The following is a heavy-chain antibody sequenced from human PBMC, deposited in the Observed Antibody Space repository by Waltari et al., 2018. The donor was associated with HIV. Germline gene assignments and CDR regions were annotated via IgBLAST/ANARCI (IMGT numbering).Heavy chain of an antibody. CDR2: ITWNSGRT. CDR3: AKSDIDYGMDV. J-gene: IGHJ6*02. CDR1: GFTFDDYA. Sequence: EVQLVESGGGLVQPGRSLRPSCAAFGFTFDDYAMHGVRQVPGKGLEWVSGITWNSGRTGYADSVKGRFIISRDNAKNSLYLQMNSLRVEDTALYYCAKSDIDYGMDVWGQGTTVTVSS. D-gene: IGHD2-15*01. V-gene: IGHV3-9*01.